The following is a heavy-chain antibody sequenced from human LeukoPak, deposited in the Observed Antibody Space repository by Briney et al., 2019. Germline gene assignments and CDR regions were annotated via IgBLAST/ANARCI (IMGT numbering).Heavy chain of an antibody. CDR2: ISSSGGHT. CDR1: GITLSSHA. J-gene: IGHJ6*03. Sequence: PGGSLRLSCAPSGITLSSHAMSWVRQAPGKGLEWVSLISSSGGHTYYGDSVKGRFTISRDNSKNTFYLQMNSLRADDTAVYYCAKGGEATMRDGYNYYYYYMEVWGKGTTVTVSS. V-gene: IGHV3-23*01. D-gene: IGHD5-24*01. CDR3: AKGGEATMRDGYNYYYYYMEV.